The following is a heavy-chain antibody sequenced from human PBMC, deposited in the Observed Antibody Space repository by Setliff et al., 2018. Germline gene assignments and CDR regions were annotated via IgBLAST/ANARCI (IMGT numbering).Heavy chain of an antibody. CDR3: ARFCGGDCPLDY. CDR2: IFPDDSDT. J-gene: IGHJ4*02. CDR1: GYSFTTYW. D-gene: IGHD2-21*02. V-gene: IGHV5-51*01. Sequence: PGESLKISCQGSGYSFTTYWLGWVRQMPGKGLEWMGIIFPDDSDTRYTASFRGQVTISADKSLNIVYLEWSSLKASDSAMYFCARFCGGDCPLDYWGQGTLVTVSS.